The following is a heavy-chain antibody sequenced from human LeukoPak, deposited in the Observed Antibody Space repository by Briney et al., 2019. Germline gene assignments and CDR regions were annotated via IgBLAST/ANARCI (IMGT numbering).Heavy chain of an antibody. D-gene: IGHD3-3*02. CDR1: GFIFSSYG. J-gene: IGHJ5*02. CDR2: IWYDGSKK. Sequence: GRSLRLSCAASGFIFSSYGMHWVRKAPGKGLEWVAIIWYDGSKKYYADSVKGRFIISRDNSENMLYLQMNSLRADDTAIYYCARDGISNTWYRWFDPWGQGTLVTVSS. CDR3: ARDGISNTWYRWFDP. V-gene: IGHV3-33*01.